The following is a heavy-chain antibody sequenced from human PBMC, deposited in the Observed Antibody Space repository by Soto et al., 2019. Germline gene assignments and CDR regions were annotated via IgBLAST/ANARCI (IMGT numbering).Heavy chain of an antibody. D-gene: IGHD3-10*01. CDR3: ARVTMVRGATYYYGMDV. CDR2: IYYSGST. V-gene: IGHV4-30-4*01. CDR1: GGSISSGDYY. Sequence: QVQLQESGPGLVKPSQTLSLTCTVSGGSISSGDYYWSWIRQPPGKGLEWIGYIYYSGSTYYNPSLKSRVTISVDTSKNQFSLKLSSVTAADTAVYYCARVTMVRGATYYYGMDVWGQGTTVTVSS. J-gene: IGHJ6*02.